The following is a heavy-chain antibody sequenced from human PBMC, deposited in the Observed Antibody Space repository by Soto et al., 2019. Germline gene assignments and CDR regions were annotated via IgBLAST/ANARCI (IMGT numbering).Heavy chain of an antibody. CDR2: IIPIFGTA. Sequence: ASVKVSCKASGYTFTSYAMHWVRQAPGQGLEWMGGIIPIFGTANYAQKFQGRVTITADESTSTAYMELSSLRSEDTAVYYCARDGATNFDYWGQGTLVTVSS. J-gene: IGHJ4*02. CDR3: ARDGATNFDY. V-gene: IGHV1-69*13. D-gene: IGHD1-26*01. CDR1: GYTFTSYA.